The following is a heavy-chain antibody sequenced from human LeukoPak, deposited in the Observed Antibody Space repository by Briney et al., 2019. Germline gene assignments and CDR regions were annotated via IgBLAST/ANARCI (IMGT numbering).Heavy chain of an antibody. Sequence: ASVKVSCKASGYTFTSYYMHWVRQAPGQGLEWMGIINPSGGSTSYAQKFQGRVTMTRDMSTSTVYMELSSLRSEDTAVYYCPRGVAGVLLWFCQLLSQTNNWFDPWGQGTLVTVSS. CDR2: INPSGGST. CDR1: GYTFTSYY. CDR3: PRGVAGVLLWFCQLLSQTNNWFDP. D-gene: IGHD3-10*01. J-gene: IGHJ5*02. V-gene: IGHV1-46*01.